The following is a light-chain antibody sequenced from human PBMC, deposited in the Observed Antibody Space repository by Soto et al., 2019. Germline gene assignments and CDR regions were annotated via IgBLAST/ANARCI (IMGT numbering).Light chain of an antibody. J-gene: IGKJ5*01. CDR3: QQANSFPIT. V-gene: IGKV1-12*01. Sequence: DIQMTQSPSSVSASVGDRVTITCRASQDISSWLAWYQQKPGKAPTLLIYDASSLQSGVPSMFSGSGSETDFTLTISSLQPEDFATYYCQQANSFPITFGQGTRLE. CDR1: QDISSW. CDR2: DAS.